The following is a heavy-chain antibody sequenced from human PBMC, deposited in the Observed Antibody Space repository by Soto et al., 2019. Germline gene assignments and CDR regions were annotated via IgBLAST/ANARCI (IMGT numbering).Heavy chain of an antibody. CDR2: IIPIFGTA. Sequence: SVKVSCKASGGTFSSYAISWVRQAPGQGLEWMGGIIPIFGTANYAQKFQGRVTITADESTSTAYMDLNSLRSEDTAVYYCARVLRYFDWLPSTPRGRYYYYGMDVWGQGTTVTVSS. CDR3: ARVLRYFDWLPSTPRGRYYYYGMDV. D-gene: IGHD3-9*01. V-gene: IGHV1-69*13. J-gene: IGHJ6*02. CDR1: GGTFSSYA.